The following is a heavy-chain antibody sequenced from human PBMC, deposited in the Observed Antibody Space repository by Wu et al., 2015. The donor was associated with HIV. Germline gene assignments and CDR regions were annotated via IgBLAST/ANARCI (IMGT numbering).Heavy chain of an antibody. CDR1: GGDFKKYT. CDR3: ARDRTKKMTNKSRHHYWYFDL. V-gene: IGHV1-69*16. Sequence: QVRLVQSGAEVRKPGSSVRVSCKSSGGDFKKYTVNWARQAPGQGLEWVGTIVPILGIPDYAEKFQGRVTIYTDESATTGYMELSSLRSEDTAVYYCARDRTKKMTNKSRHHYWYFDLWGRGHPGHCPPQ. D-gene: IGHD1/OR15-1a*01. J-gene: IGHJ2*01. CDR2: IVPILGIP.